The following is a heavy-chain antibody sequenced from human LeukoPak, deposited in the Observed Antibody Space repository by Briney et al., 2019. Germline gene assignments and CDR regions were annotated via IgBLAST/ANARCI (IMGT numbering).Heavy chain of an antibody. D-gene: IGHD6-13*01. CDR3: AKDHNEAATFDY. CDR1: GFTFSSYG. Sequence: PTGGSLRLSCAASGFTFSSYGMHWVRQAPGKGLEWVAFIRYDGSNKYYADSVKGRFTISRDNSKNTLYLQMNSLRAEDTAVYYCAKDHNEAATFDYWGQETLVTVSS. V-gene: IGHV3-30*02. J-gene: IGHJ4*02. CDR2: IRYDGSNK.